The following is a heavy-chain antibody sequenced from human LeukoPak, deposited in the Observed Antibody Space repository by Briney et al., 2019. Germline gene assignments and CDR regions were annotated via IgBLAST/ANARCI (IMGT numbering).Heavy chain of an antibody. Sequence: GGSLRLSCTASGFTFSSYGMHWVRRAPGKGLEWVAVIWYDGSNKYYADSVKGRFTISRDNSKNTLYLQMNSLRAEDTAVYYCARDQRDCSSTSCYLDYWGQGTLVTVSS. V-gene: IGHV3-33*01. CDR3: ARDQRDCSSTSCYLDY. D-gene: IGHD2-2*01. CDR1: GFTFSSYG. CDR2: IWYDGSNK. J-gene: IGHJ4*02.